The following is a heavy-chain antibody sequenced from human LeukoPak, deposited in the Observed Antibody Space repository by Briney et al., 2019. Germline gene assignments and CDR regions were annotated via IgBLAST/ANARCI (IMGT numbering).Heavy chain of an antibody. CDR1: GDSLNRFY. CDR2: IYYSGST. CDR3: ARGVVMAPQTFDY. J-gene: IGHJ4*02. D-gene: IGHD2-21*01. V-gene: IGHV4-59*07. Sequence: SDTLSLTCPVSGDSLNRFYWSWIRQPPGKGPEWVGYIYYSGSTNYNPSLTSRVTISVHRPKNQLSLKLSSVTAAATAVYYCARGVVMAPQTFDYWGQGTLVTVSS.